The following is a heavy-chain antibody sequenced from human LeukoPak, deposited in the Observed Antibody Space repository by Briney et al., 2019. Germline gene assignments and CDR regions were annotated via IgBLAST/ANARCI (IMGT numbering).Heavy chain of an antibody. D-gene: IGHD2-2*01. CDR2: IYYSGST. V-gene: IGHV4-61*01. CDR1: GGSVSSGSYY. J-gene: IGHJ6*04. CDR3: ARDPVVVVPAARVGYYYGMDV. Sequence: SKTLSLTCTVSGGSVSSGSYYWSWIRQPPGKGLEWIGYIYYSGSTNYNPSLKSRVTISVDTSKNQFSLKLSSVTAADTAVYYCARDPVVVVPAARVGYYYGMDVWGKGTTVTVSS.